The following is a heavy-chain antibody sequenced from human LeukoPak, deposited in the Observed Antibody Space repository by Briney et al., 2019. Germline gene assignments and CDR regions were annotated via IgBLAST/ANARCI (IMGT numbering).Heavy chain of an antibody. CDR3: WGDDCGDACYPGGY. Sequence: ASVTVSCKASGYTFTKYVVHWVRQAPGQRPEWMGWINAGNGDTKYSQNFQNRVTITRETSANTAYMELSSLTSEDTALYYCWGDDCGDACYPGGYWGQGTLVTVSS. CDR2: INAGNGDT. J-gene: IGHJ4*02. V-gene: IGHV1-3*01. CDR1: GYTFTKYV. D-gene: IGHD2-21*02.